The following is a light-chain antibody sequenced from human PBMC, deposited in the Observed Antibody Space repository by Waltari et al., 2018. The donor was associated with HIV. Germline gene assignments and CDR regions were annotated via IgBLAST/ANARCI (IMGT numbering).Light chain of an antibody. CDR2: DFS. CDR1: SSDVGGYTH. V-gene: IGLV2-23*02. J-gene: IGLJ1*01. Sequence: QSALTQPAPVSGSPGPSTTISCPATSSDVGGYTHVPGYQQHPGKAPNPMIYDFSKRPSGVSNRFSGSKSGNTASLTVSGLQAEDEADYCCCSYAGSSTYVFGTGTKVTVL. CDR3: CSYAGSSTYV.